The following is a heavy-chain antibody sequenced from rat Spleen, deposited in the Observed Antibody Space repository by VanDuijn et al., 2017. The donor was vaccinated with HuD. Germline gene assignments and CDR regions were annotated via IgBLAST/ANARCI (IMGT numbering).Heavy chain of an antibody. CDR1: GYSITSNY. CDR2: MSYSGRT. V-gene: IGHV3-1*01. CDR3: ARSHNSWPLFAY. Sequence: EVQLQESGPGLVKPSQSLSLTCSVTGYSITSNYWGWIRKFPGSKMEWIGHMSYSGRTTYNPSLKSRISITRDTSKNQFFLQLNSVTTEDTATYFCARSHNSWPLFAYWGQGTLVTVSS. D-gene: IGHD1-2*01. J-gene: IGHJ3*01.